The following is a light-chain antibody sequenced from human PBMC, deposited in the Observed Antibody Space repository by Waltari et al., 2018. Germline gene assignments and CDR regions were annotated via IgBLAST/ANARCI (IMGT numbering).Light chain of an antibody. Sequence: QMAQSPSTLSAPVGDTVTISCRASQVISSWVAWYQHKPGKAPKLLIYRASTLVTGVPSRFSGSGSSTHFTLTISSLQPDDAATYFCQQYDSYSLLSFGGGTTVELK. CDR2: RAS. CDR1: QVISSW. V-gene: IGKV1-5*03. J-gene: IGKJ4*01. CDR3: QQYDSYSLLS.